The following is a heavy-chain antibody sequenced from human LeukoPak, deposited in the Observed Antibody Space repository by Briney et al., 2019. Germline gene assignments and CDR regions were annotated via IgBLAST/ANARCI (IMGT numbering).Heavy chain of an antibody. V-gene: IGHV1-46*01. D-gene: IGHD2-15*01. CDR1: GYTFTTYY. CDR2: INPSGGST. J-gene: IGHJ4*02. CDR3: ARDVSGGNCLFDY. Sequence: ASVKVPCKASGYTFTTYYFHWVRQAPGQGLEWMGIINPSGGSTSYAQKFQDRVTMTRDTSTSTLYMELTSLRSEDTAVYYCARDVSGGNCLFDYWGQGTLVTVSS.